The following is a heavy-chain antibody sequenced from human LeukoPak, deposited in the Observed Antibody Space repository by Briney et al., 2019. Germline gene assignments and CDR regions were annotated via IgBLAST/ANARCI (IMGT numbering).Heavy chain of an antibody. CDR1: GFAFTNYV. CDR3: AKGPNSDFWSGYSHYMDV. V-gene: IGHV3-23*01. D-gene: IGHD3-3*01. Sequence: PGGSLRLSCAASGFAFTNYVLNWVRQAPGNGLEWVSGISGSGDSTYYAASVRGRFTISRDSSKNTLFLQMNSLRAEDTAAYYCAKGPNSDFWSGYSHYMDVWGKGTTVTVSS. J-gene: IGHJ6*03. CDR2: ISGSGDST.